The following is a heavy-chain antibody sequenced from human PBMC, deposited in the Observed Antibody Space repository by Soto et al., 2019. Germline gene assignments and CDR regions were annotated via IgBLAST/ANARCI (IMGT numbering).Heavy chain of an antibody. Sequence: ASVKVSCKASGYTITGYYLHWVRQAPGQGPEWVGKIDPDSGDTDQSQKFQGRVTLTRDTAIDTAYMELTRLTLDDTAIYYCARGPLEWGQGTLVTVSS. CDR1: GYTITGYY. CDR3: ARGPLE. V-gene: IGHV1-2*02. CDR2: IDPDSGDT. J-gene: IGHJ4*02.